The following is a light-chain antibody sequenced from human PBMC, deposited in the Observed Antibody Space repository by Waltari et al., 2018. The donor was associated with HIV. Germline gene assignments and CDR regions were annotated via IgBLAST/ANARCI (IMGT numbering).Light chain of an antibody. V-gene: IGLV1-40*01. J-gene: IGLJ3*02. CDR2: GNN. Sequence: SVLTQPPSVSGAPGQRVTISCTGSRSNSGAGYDVHWYQHLPGTAPKLLIVGNNKRPSGVPDRFSGSKSGTSASLAITGLQAEDEAEYYCQSYDTSLGGWVFGGGTKLTVL. CDR3: QSYDTSLGGWV. CDR1: RSNSGAGYD.